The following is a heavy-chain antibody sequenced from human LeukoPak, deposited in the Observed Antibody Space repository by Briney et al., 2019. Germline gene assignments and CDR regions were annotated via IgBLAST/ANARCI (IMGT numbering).Heavy chain of an antibody. Sequence: SETLSLTCAVYGGSFSGYYWGWIRQPPGKGLEWIGEINHSGSTNYNPSLKSRVTISVDTSKNQFSLKLSSVTAADTAVYYCARDLRTTAFDYWGQGTLVTVSS. CDR2: INHSGST. D-gene: IGHD4-17*01. J-gene: IGHJ4*02. CDR3: ARDLRTTAFDY. V-gene: IGHV4-34*01. CDR1: GGSFSGYY.